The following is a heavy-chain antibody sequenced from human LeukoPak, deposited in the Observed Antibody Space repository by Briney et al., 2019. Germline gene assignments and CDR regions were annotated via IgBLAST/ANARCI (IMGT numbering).Heavy chain of an antibody. CDR2: IYHSGRT. D-gene: IGHD6-19*01. J-gene: IGHJ5*02. Sequence: PSETLSLTCTVSGYSISSGYYWGWIRQPPGKGLEWIGSIYHSGRTFYNPSLKSRVTISVDTSKNQFSLKLTSVTAADTAVYYCARDLLRQWLGGPWGQGTLATVSS. CDR3: ARDLLRQWLGGP. CDR1: GYSISSGYY. V-gene: IGHV4-38-2*02.